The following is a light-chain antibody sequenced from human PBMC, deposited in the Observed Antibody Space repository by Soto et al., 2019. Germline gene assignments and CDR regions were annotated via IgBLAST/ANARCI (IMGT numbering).Light chain of an antibody. Sequence: QSVLTQPASVSGAPGQSITISCTGTSSDIGGQNSVSWYQQHPGNAPKLMIFDVSNRPSGVSDRFSGSKSDNTASLTISGLQAEDEADYYCSSFTTSTTWVFGGGTQLTVL. V-gene: IGLV2-14*01. CDR2: DVS. CDR3: SSFTTSTTWV. CDR1: SSDIGGQNS. J-gene: IGLJ2*01.